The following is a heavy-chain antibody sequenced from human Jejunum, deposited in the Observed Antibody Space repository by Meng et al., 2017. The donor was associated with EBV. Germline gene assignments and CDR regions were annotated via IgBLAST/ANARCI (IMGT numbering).Heavy chain of an antibody. D-gene: IGHD3-10*01. V-gene: IGHV3-21*02. CDR1: GFVFNTYD. J-gene: IGHJ4*02. CDR2: ISSSSTYI. CDR3: TRHRSRTLIQGVMAY. Sequence: EVQLVESGGGLVKPGGSLRLSCAASGFVFNTYDMNWVRQAPGKGLEWVSFISSSSTYIYYADSVKGRFTVSRDNAKDSLYLQMNSLRVEDTAVYYCTRHRSRTLIQGVMAYWGQGTVVTVSS.